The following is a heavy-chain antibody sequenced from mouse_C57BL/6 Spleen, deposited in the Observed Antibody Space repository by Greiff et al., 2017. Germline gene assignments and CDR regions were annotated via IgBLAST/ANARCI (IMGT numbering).Heavy chain of an antibody. CDR3: AELGGY. D-gene: IGHD4-1*01. V-gene: IGHV5-6*01. J-gene: IGHJ2*01. CDR1: GFTFSSYG. CDR2: ISSGGSYT. Sequence: EVKLMESGGDLVKPGGSLKLSCAASGFTFSSYGMSWVRQTPDKRLEWVATISSGGSYTYYPDSVKGRFTISRDNAKNTLYLQMSSLKSEDTAMYYCAELGGYWGQGTTLTVSS.